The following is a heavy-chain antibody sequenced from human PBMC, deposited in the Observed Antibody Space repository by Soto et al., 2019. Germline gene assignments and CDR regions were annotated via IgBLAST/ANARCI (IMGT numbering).Heavy chain of an antibody. Sequence: QVQLVESGGGVVQPGRSLRLSCAASGFTFSSYGMHWVRQAPGKGLEWVAVISYDGSNKYYADSVKGRFTISRDYSKNTLYLQMNSLRAEDTAVYYCAKDRSYYYYYGMDVWGQGTTVTVSS. J-gene: IGHJ6*02. V-gene: IGHV3-30*18. CDR1: GFTFSSYG. CDR2: ISYDGSNK. CDR3: AKDRSYYYYYGMDV.